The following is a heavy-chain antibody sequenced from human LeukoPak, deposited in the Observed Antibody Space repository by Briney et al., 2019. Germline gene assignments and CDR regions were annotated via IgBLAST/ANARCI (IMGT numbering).Heavy chain of an antibody. V-gene: IGHV3-23*01. J-gene: IGHJ4*02. CDR3: AKGPRTVRFGDRHKGIFDY. Sequence: PGGSLRLSCAASGFIFSSHGMNWVRQAPGKGLEWVSGISPSGDITYYADSVKGRFTISRDNSKNTVYLQMDSLRFEDAAVYYCAKGPRTVRFGDRHKGIFDYWGQGTLVTVPS. D-gene: IGHD3-10*01. CDR1: GFIFSSHG. CDR2: ISPSGDIT.